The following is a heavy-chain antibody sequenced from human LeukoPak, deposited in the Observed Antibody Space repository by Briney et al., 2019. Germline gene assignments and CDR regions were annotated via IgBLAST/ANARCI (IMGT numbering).Heavy chain of an antibody. CDR3: ARWIDGFDV. J-gene: IGHJ3*01. V-gene: IGHV3-11*01. D-gene: IGHD2-2*03. CDR1: GFTFSDYS. CDR2: ITSGGGSI. Sequence: GGSLRLSCAASGFTFSDYSLSWIRQSPGKGLEWISYITSGGGSIFYADFVEGRFTISRDNAENSLYLQLNSLRDEDTAVYYCARWIDGFDVWGQGTMVTVSS.